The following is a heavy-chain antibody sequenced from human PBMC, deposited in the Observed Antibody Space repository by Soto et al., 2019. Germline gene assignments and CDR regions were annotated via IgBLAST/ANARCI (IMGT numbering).Heavy chain of an antibody. CDR2: IYHTGNT. D-gene: IGHD1-26*01. Sequence: QVQLQESGPGLVKPSGTLSLTCAVSGGAISSAHWWNLVRQPPGKGLEWIGEIYHTGNTNYNPSLNSRVSISIDKSKNQFSLRLTSVTAADTAIYYCASHKGATRGPFDFWGQGTLITVSS. CDR1: GGAISSAHW. CDR3: ASHKGATRGPFDF. V-gene: IGHV4-4*02. J-gene: IGHJ4*02.